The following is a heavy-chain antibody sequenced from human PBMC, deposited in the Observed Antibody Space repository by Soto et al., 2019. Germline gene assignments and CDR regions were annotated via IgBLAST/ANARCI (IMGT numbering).Heavy chain of an antibody. CDR3: ARDGAVAGNANFDY. D-gene: IGHD6-19*01. V-gene: IGHV1-3*01. Sequence: ASVKVSCKASGYTFTNYSIHWVRRVPGQRLEWMGWINAGNAKTKYSQKFQGRVTISRDTSASTAYMELSTLRSEDTAVYYCARDGAVAGNANFDYWGQGTLVTVSS. J-gene: IGHJ4*02. CDR1: GYTFTNYS. CDR2: INAGNAKT.